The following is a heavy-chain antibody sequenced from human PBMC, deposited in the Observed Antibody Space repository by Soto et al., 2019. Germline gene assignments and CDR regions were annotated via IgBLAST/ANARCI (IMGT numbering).Heavy chain of an antibody. D-gene: IGHD3-3*01. J-gene: IGHJ4*02. CDR2: IIPIFGTA. V-gene: IGHV1-69*06. CDR3: ARGRWGSGYYVFDY. Sequence: SVKVSCKASGGTFSSYAISWVRQAPGQGLEWMGGIIPIFGTANYAQKLQGRVTITADKSTSTAYMELSSLRSEDAAVYYCARGRWGSGYYVFDYWGQGTLVTVSS. CDR1: GGTFSSYA.